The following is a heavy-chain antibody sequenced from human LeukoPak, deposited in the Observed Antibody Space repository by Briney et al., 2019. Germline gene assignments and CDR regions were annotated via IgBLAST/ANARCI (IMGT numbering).Heavy chain of an antibody. CDR1: GYTFTGYY. Sequence: ATVKVSCKASGYTFTGYYMHWVRQAPGQGLEWMGWINPNSGSTKYVQKFQGRVTMTRDTSISTAFMDLSRLRSDDTAVYYCARRGNYGAYFDYWGQGTLVTVFS. J-gene: IGHJ4*02. CDR3: ARRGNYGAYFDY. V-gene: IGHV1-2*02. D-gene: IGHD1-7*01. CDR2: INPNSGST.